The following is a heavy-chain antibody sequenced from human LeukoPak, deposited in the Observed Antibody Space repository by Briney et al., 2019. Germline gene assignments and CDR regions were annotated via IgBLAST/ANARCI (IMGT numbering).Heavy chain of an antibody. Sequence: GGSLRLSCAASGFTFSSYAMSWVRQAPGKGLEWVTAISGSGGSTYHADSVKGRFTISRDISKNTLYLEMNSLRAEDTAVYYCAKGAIGARPWVFDYWGQGTLVTVSS. CDR1: GFTFSSYA. D-gene: IGHD6-6*01. CDR3: AKGAIGARPWVFDY. V-gene: IGHV3-23*01. J-gene: IGHJ4*02. CDR2: ISGSGGST.